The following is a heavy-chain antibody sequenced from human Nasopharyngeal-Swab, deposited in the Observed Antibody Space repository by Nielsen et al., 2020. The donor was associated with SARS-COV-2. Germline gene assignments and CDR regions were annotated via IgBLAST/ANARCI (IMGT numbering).Heavy chain of an antibody. Sequence: GGSLRLSCAASGFAFSNYAMSWVRQAPGKGLVWVSRINSDGSSTSYADSVKGRFTISRDNAKNTLYLQMNSLRAEDTAVYYCAREGLDSSDIWGDAFDIWGQGTMVTVSS. CDR3: AREGLDSSDIWGDAFDI. J-gene: IGHJ3*02. V-gene: IGHV3-74*01. CDR2: INSDGSST. D-gene: IGHD3-22*01. CDR1: GFAFSNYA.